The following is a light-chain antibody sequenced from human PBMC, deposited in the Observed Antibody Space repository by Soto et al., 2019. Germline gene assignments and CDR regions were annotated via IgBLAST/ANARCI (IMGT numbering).Light chain of an antibody. CDR2: GAS. Sequence: EIVMTQSPATLSVSPGERDTLSCRASQSVSSRLAWYQQKPGQSPRLLIYGASTRATGIPARFSGSGSGTEFTLTISSLQSEDFGVYYCHQYNNLWTFGQGTKVDIK. CDR1: QSVSSR. CDR3: HQYNNLWT. V-gene: IGKV3-15*01. J-gene: IGKJ1*01.